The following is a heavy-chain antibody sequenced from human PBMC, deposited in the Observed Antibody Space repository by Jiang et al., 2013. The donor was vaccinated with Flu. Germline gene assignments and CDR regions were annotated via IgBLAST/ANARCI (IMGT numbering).Heavy chain of an antibody. V-gene: IGHV1-2*02. CDR3: ARDSGGYYDSSGYYYYFDY. D-gene: IGHD3-22*01. CDR2: MNPNSGGT. Sequence: SGAEVKKPGASVKVSCKASGYTFTSYDINWVRQATGQGLEWMGWMNPNSGGTNYAQKFQGRVTMTRDTSISTAYMELSRLRSDDTAVYYCARDSGGYYDSSGYYYYFDYWGQGTLVTVSS. J-gene: IGHJ4*02. CDR1: GYTFTSYD.